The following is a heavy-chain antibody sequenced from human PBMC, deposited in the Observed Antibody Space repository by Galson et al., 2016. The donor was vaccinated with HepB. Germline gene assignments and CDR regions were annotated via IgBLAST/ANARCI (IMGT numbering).Heavy chain of an antibody. J-gene: IGHJ6*02. Sequence: SLRLSCAASGFTVSTNYMSWVRQAPGRGLEWVSVIYGGGSTTYADSVKGRFTISRHNSKNTLYLQMNSLRTEDTAVYYCARPPPSVGYGMDVWGQGTTVTFSS. D-gene: IGHD2-2*01. CDR3: ARPPPSVGYGMDV. CDR2: IYGGGST. CDR1: GFTVSTNY. V-gene: IGHV3-53*04.